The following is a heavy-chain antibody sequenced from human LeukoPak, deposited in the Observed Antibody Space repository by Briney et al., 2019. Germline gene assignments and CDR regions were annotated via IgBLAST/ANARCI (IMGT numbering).Heavy chain of an antibody. CDR2: IYPGDSDT. CDR1: GYSFTSYW. V-gene: IGHV5-51*01. J-gene: IGHJ3*02. CDR3: ARGGLRIVVGDSSISTFDI. Sequence: GESLKISCKGSGYSFTSYWIGWVRQMPGKGLEWMGIIYPGDSDTRYSPSFQGQVTISADKSISTAYLQWSSLKASDTAMYHCARGGLRIVVGDSSISTFDIWGQGTMVTVSS. D-gene: IGHD3-22*01.